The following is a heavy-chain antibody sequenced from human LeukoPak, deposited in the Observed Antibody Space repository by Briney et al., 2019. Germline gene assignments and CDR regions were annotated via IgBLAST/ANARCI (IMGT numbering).Heavy chain of an antibody. CDR1: GGSISSGDYY. CDR2: IYYSGST. D-gene: IGHD2-2*01. CDR3: ARDVVVVPAAISYFDY. Sequence: NPSETLSLTCTVSGGSISSGDYYWSWIRQPPGKGLEWIGYIYYSGSTYYNPSLKSRVTISVDTSKNQFSLKLSSVTAADTAVYYCARDVVVVPAAISYFDYWGQGTLVTVSS. J-gene: IGHJ4*02. V-gene: IGHV4-30-4*01.